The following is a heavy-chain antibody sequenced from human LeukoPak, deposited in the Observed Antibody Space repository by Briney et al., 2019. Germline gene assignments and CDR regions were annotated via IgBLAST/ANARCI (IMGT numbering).Heavy chain of an antibody. CDR3: AREGCSGSRCYSSTPSWYFYYMDV. J-gene: IGHJ6*03. D-gene: IGHD2-15*01. CDR2: INPDGSTT. Sequence: GRSLRLSCAASGFTFSRYWIHWVRQGPGKGLEWVSRINPDGSTTTYADSVKGRFTISRDNAKNTVYVQMNSLRAEDTAVYYCAREGCSGSRCYSSTPSWYFYYMDVWGEGTTVTVSS. V-gene: IGHV3-74*01. CDR1: GFTFSRYW.